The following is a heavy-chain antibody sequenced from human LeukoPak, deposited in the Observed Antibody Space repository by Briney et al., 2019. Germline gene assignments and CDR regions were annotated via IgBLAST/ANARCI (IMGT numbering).Heavy chain of an antibody. CDR1: GGPFSGYY. CDR2: INHSGVT. J-gene: IGHJ5*02. D-gene: IGHD2-2*01. CDR3: ARAHIVVVPAAMLAWFDP. V-gene: IGHV4-34*01. Sequence: SETLSLTCAVHGGPFSGYYWSWLRQPPGKGLEWIGEINHSGVTKYNPSLKSRVTISVDTSKNQFSLKLSSVTAADTAVYYCARAHIVVVPAAMLAWFDPWGQGTLVTVSS.